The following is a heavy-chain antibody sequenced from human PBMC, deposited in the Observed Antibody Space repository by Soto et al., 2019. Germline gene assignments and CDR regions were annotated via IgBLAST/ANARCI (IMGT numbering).Heavy chain of an antibody. CDR1: GGSISSYY. V-gene: IGHV4-59*01. J-gene: IGHJ5*02. D-gene: IGHD3-16*01. CDR3: ASMEGGNWFDP. CDR2: IYYSGST. Sequence: SETLSLTCTVSGGSISSYYWSWIRQPPGKGLEWIGYIYYSGSTNYNPSLKSRVTISVDTSKNQFSLKLSSVAAADTAVYYCASMEGGNWFDPWGQGTLVTVSS.